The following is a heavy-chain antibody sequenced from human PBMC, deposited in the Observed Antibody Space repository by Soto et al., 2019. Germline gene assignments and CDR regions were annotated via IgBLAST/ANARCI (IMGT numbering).Heavy chain of an antibody. CDR2: INAGNGNT. CDR3: AGSGYSGYDVFDY. J-gene: IGHJ4*02. V-gene: IGHV1-3*01. D-gene: IGHD5-12*01. Sequence: QVQLVQSGAEVKKPGASVKVSCKASGYTFTSYAMHWVRQAPGQRLEWMGWINAGNGNTKYSQKFQGRVTITRDISASTAYMELSSLRSEDTAVYYCAGSGYSGYDVFDYWGQGTLVTVSS. CDR1: GYTFTSYA.